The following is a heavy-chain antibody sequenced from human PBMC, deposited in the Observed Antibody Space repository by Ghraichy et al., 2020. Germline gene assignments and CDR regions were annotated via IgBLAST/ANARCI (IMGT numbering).Heavy chain of an antibody. CDR3: ARELPDWYSGSYGRGGYFDY. CDR1: GDSVSSNSAA. Sequence: SQTLSLTCAISGDSVSSNSAAWNWIRQSPSRGLEWLGRTYYRSKWYNDYAVSVKSRITINPDTSKNQFSLQLNSVTPEDTAVYYCARELPDWYSGSYGRGGYFDYWGQGTLVTVSS. D-gene: IGHD1-26*01. CDR2: TYYRSKWYN. V-gene: IGHV6-1*01. J-gene: IGHJ4*02.